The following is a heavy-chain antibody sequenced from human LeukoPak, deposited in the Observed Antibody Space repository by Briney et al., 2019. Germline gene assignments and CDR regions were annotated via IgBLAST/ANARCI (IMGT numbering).Heavy chain of an antibody. Sequence: GRSLRLSCAASGFTFINYGMHWVRQAPGKGLEWVAVISYDGTNKYYADSVKGRFTISRDNSKNTLYLQMHSLRVEDTAIYYCARDPRAGYTSGYYFDNWGQGTEVTVSS. CDR2: ISYDGTNK. CDR3: ARDPRAGYTSGYYFDN. V-gene: IGHV3-30*03. D-gene: IGHD3-9*01. J-gene: IGHJ4*02. CDR1: GFTFINYG.